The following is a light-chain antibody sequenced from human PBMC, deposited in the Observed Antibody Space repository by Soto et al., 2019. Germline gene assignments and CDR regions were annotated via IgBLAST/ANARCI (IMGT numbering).Light chain of an antibody. CDR2: DAS. CDR3: QQYNSHSTWA. CDR1: QSISIW. Sequence: DIQMTQSPSTLSASVGDRVTISCRASQSISIWVAWYQHKPGKAPKLLIYDASSLEGGVPSRFSGSGSGTEFTLTISGLQPDDFATYYCQQYNSHSTWAFGQGTKVDIK. J-gene: IGKJ1*01. V-gene: IGKV1-5*01.